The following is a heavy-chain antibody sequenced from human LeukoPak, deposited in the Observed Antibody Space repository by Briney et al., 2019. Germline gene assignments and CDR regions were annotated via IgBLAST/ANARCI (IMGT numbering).Heavy chain of an antibody. CDR2: ISSNGGST. D-gene: IGHD1-26*01. Sequence: PGGSLRLSCAASGFTFSSYAMHWVRQAPGKGLEYVSAISSNGGSTYYANSVKGRFTISRDNSKNTLYLQMGSLRAEDTAVYYCAKDSGGSGSYYGSEHDAFDIWGQGTMVTVSS. CDR1: GFTFSSYA. J-gene: IGHJ3*02. V-gene: IGHV3-64*01. CDR3: AKDSGGSGSYYGSEHDAFDI.